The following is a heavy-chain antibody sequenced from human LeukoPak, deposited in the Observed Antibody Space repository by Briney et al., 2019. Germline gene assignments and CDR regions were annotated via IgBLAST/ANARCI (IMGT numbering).Heavy chain of an antibody. V-gene: IGHV3-33*08. CDR3: AREPMARYYDSSGYFDY. CDR2: IWYDGSNK. Sequence: PGGSLRLSCAASGLTFSSFWMSGVRQAPGKGLEWVAVIWYDGSNKYYADSVKGRFTISRDNSKNTLYLQMNSLRAEDTAVYYCAREPMARYYDSSGYFDYWGQGTLVTVSS. J-gene: IGHJ4*02. D-gene: IGHD3-22*01. CDR1: GLTFSSFW.